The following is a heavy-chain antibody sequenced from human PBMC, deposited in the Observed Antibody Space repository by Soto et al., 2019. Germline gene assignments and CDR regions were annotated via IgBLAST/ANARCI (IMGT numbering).Heavy chain of an antibody. V-gene: IGHV3-23*01. J-gene: IGHJ3*02. CDR2: IGTADI. Sequence: GGSLRLSCAATGFAFSRYSMSWVRQAPGKRLEWVSFIGTADIYYADSVKGRFTISRDNSKNMVFLQMNSLRADDTAVYYCAKDHFTGNGVLDDFDIWGQGTMVTVSS. D-gene: IGHD2-8*01. CDR1: GFAFSRYS. CDR3: AKDHFTGNGVLDDFDI.